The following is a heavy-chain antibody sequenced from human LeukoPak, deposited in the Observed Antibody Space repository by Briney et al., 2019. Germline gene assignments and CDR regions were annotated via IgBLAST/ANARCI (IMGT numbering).Heavy chain of an antibody. V-gene: IGHV4-30-2*01. CDR1: GGSISSGGYS. D-gene: IGHD6-13*01. CDR3: ARHDSSSWYGRYYYYGMDV. CDR2: IYHSGST. Sequence: SETLSLTCAVSGGSISSGGYSWSWIRQPPGKGLEWIGYIYHSGSTYYNPSLKSRVTISVDRSKNQFSLKLSSVTAADTAVYYCARHDSSSWYGRYYYYGMDVWGQGTTVTVSS. J-gene: IGHJ6*02.